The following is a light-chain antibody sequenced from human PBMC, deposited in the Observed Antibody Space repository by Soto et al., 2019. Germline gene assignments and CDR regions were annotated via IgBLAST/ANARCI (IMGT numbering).Light chain of an antibody. V-gene: IGLV2-14*01. CDR2: EVN. CDR3: IPYASRDPLLWV. Sequence: QSVLTQPASVSGSPGQSVTISCTGTSSDVGDYEYVSWYQQYPGKAPKLLIYEVNNRPSGISNRFSGSKSGNTASLTISGLQAEEEAGYYCIPYASRDPLLWVFGGGTNRPVL. CDR1: SSDVGDYEY. J-gene: IGLJ3*02.